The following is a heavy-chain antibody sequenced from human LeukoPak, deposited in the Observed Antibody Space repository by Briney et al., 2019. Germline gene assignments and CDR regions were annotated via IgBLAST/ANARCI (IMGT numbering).Heavy chain of an antibody. V-gene: IGHV3-7*01. Sequence: GGSLRLSCAASGFTFSSNYMSWVRQAPGKGLEWVANIKQDGSEKYYVDSVKGRFTISRDNAKNSLYLQMNSLRAEDTAVYYCAREYYDILTGYLTTSDAFDIWGQGTMVTVSS. CDR2: IKQDGSEK. J-gene: IGHJ3*02. D-gene: IGHD3-9*01. CDR1: GFTFSSNY. CDR3: AREYYDILTGYLTTSDAFDI.